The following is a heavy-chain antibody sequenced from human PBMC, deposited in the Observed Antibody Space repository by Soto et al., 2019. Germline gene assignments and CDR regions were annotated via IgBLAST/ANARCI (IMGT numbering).Heavy chain of an antibody. V-gene: IGHV3-9*01. CDR1: GFTFDDYA. CDR3: AKGHTIFGVVTDDAFDM. CDR2: LSWNSGNI. J-gene: IGHJ3*02. D-gene: IGHD3-3*01. Sequence: EVQLVESGGGLVQHGRSLRLSCAASGFTFDDYAMHWVRQAPGKGLEWVSGLSWNSGNIDYADSVKGRFTISRDNAKNSLFLQMNSLRPEDTALYYCAKGHTIFGVVTDDAFDMWGQGALVTVSS.